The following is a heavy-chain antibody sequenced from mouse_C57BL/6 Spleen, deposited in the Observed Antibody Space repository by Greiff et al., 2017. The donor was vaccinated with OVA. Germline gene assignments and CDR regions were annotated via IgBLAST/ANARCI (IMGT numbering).Heavy chain of an antibody. CDR1: GYTFTSYW. Sequence: VQMQQYGAELVKPGASVKLSCKASGYTFTSYWMQWVKQRPGQGLEWIGEIDPSDSYTNYNQKFKGKATLTVDTSSSTAYMQLSSLTSEDSAVYYCARGRDYDGYWGQGTTLTVSS. CDR2: IDPSDSYT. V-gene: IGHV1-50*01. D-gene: IGHD2-4*01. CDR3: ARGRDYDGY. J-gene: IGHJ2*01.